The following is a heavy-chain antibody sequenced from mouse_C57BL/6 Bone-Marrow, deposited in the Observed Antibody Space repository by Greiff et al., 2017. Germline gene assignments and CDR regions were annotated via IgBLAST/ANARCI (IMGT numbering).Heavy chain of an antibody. CDR3: ARMNYGSSGRYWYFDV. Sequence: EVQLQQSGPVLVKPGASVKMSCKASGYTFTDYYMNWVKQSHGKSLEWIGVINPYNGGPSYNQKFKGKATLTVDKSSSTAYMELNSLTSEDSAVYYCARMNYGSSGRYWYFDVWGTGTTVTVSS. V-gene: IGHV1-19*01. CDR2: INPYNGGP. J-gene: IGHJ1*03. D-gene: IGHD1-1*01. CDR1: GYTFTDYY.